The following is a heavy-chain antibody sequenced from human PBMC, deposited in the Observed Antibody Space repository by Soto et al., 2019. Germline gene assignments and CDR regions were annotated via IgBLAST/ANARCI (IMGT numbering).Heavy chain of an antibody. V-gene: IGHV3-30*18. CDR2: ISYDGSNK. J-gene: IGHJ4*02. CDR1: GFTFSSYG. D-gene: IGHD3-10*01. Sequence: PGGSLRLSCAASGFTFSSYGMHWVRQAPGKGLEWVAVISYDGSNKYYADSVKGRFTISRDNSKNTLYLQMNSLRAEDTAVYYCAKDRFPMVRGVIIGFDYWGQGTLVTVSS. CDR3: AKDRFPMVRGVIIGFDY.